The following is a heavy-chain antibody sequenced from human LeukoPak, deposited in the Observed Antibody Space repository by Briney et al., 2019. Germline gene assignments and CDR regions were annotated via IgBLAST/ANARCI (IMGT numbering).Heavy chain of an antibody. J-gene: IGHJ4*02. D-gene: IGHD5-18*01. Sequence: GGSLRLSCAASGFTFSSYSVNWVRQAPGKGLEWVSCISSSSSYIYYADSVKGRFTISRDNAKNSLYLQMNSLRAEDTAVYYCATSPVYSYGHPYYFDYWGQGTLVTVSS. V-gene: IGHV3-21*01. CDR1: GFTFSSYS. CDR3: ATSPVYSYGHPYYFDY. CDR2: ISSSSSYI.